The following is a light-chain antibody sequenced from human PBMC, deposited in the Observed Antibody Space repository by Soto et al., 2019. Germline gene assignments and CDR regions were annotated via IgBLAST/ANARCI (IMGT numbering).Light chain of an antibody. J-gene: IGKJ1*01. CDR3: QEYNTWPWT. CDR2: GAS. V-gene: IGKV3-15*01. CDR1: QSVTNSY. Sequence: EIVLTQSPDTLSLSPGEGATLSCRASQSVTNSYLAWYQQKLGQAPRVLIYGASTRATGIPARFTGSGSGTEFILTITSLQSEDSAVYYCQEYNTWPWTFGQGTKVDIK.